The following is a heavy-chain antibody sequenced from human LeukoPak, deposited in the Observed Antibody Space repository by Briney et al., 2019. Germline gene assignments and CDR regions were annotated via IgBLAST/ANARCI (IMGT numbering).Heavy chain of an antibody. D-gene: IGHD3-22*01. CDR2: ISSSSSTI. CDR1: GFTFSSYS. CDR3: ARDVPRFYYDSSGYNDY. Sequence: GGSLRLSCAASGFTFSSYSMNWVRQAPGKGREWVSYISSSSSTIYYADSVKGRFTISRDNAKNSLYLQMNSLRAEDTAVYYCARDVPRFYYDSSGYNDYWGQGTLVTVSS. J-gene: IGHJ4*02. V-gene: IGHV3-48*04.